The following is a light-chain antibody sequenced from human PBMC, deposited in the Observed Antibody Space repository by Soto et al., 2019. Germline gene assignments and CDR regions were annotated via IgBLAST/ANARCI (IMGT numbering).Light chain of an antibody. CDR1: QSVPRSY. CDR3: QHYGGSFI. Sequence: IALTQSPGTLSLPPGERATLSCRASQSVPRSYLAWYQQKPGQAPRLLIYGTSSRATGIPDRFSGSGSGTDFTLSISGLEPEDFAVYYCQHYGGSFIFGPGSKVDI. J-gene: IGKJ3*01. V-gene: IGKV3-20*01. CDR2: GTS.